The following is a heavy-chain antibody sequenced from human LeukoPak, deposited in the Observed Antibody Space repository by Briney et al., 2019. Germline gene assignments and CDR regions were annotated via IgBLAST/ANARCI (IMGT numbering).Heavy chain of an antibody. Sequence: PGGSLRLSCAASGFTFSNAWMSWVRQAPGKGLEWIGEISHSGSTNYNPSLKSRVTISVDTSKNQFSLKLSSVTAADTAVYYCARGQTIVGATGDFWGQGTLVTVSS. J-gene: IGHJ4*02. CDR2: ISHSGST. CDR1: GFTFSNAW. CDR3: ARGQTIVGATGDF. D-gene: IGHD1-26*01. V-gene: IGHV4-34*01.